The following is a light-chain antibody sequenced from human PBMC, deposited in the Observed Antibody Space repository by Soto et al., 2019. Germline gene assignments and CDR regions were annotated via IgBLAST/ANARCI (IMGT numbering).Light chain of an antibody. CDR3: SSYAGSNNYV. CDR1: NSDVGGYNY. V-gene: IGLV2-8*01. Sequence: QSALTQPPSASGSLGQSVTISCTGTNSDVGGYNYVSWYQQHPGKAPKLMIYEVTKRPSGVPDRFSGSKSGNTASLTVSGLQAEDEADYYCSSYAGSNNYVFGTGTKLTVL. CDR2: EVT. J-gene: IGLJ1*01.